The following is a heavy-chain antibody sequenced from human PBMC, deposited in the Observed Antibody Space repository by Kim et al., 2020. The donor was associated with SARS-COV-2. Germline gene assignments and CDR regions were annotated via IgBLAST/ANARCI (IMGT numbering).Heavy chain of an antibody. CDR3: AKSGDGITGTTYYFDY. CDR1: GFTFSSYG. J-gene: IGHJ4*02. Sequence: GGSLRLSCAASGFTFSSYGMHWVRQAPGKGLEWVAVISYDGSNKYYADSVKGRFTISRDNSKNTLYLQMNSLRAEDTAVYYCAKSGDGITGTTYYFDYWGQGTLVTASS. V-gene: IGHV3-30*18. CDR2: ISYDGSNK. D-gene: IGHD1-7*01.